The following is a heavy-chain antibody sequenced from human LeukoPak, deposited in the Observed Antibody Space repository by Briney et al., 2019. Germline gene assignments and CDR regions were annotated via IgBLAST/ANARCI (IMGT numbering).Heavy chain of an antibody. Sequence: PSETLSLTCAVSGGSISSSNWWSWVRQPPGKGLEWIGEIYHSGSTNYNPSLKSRVTISVDKSKNQFSLKLSSVTAADTVVYYCARGAGIAAAGFPYGWFDPWGQGTLVTVSS. D-gene: IGHD6-13*01. V-gene: IGHV4-4*02. CDR3: ARGAGIAAAGFPYGWFDP. CDR1: GGSISSSNW. CDR2: IYHSGST. J-gene: IGHJ5*02.